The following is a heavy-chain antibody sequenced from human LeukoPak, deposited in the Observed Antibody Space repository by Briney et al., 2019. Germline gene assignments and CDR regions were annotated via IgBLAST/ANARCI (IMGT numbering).Heavy chain of an antibody. V-gene: IGHV1-2*02. CDR1: GYSFTGYY. Sequence: ASVKVSCKASGYSFTGYYMHWVRQAPGQGLEWMGWINPNSGGTNYAQKFQGRVTMTSDTSISTAYMELSRLRSEDTAVYYCARDRGGIVVVTANDYWGQGTLVTVSS. CDR2: INPNSGGT. D-gene: IGHD2-21*02. J-gene: IGHJ4*02. CDR3: ARDRGGIVVVTANDY.